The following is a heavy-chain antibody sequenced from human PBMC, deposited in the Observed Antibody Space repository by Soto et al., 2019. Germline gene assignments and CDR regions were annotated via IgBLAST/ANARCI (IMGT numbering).Heavy chain of an antibody. Sequence: QVQLVQSGAEVKKPGSSVKVSCKASGGTFSSYTISWVRQAPGQGLEWMGRIIPILGIANYAQKFQGRVTITADKSTSTAYMKLSSLISEDTAVYYCASRDYGDYLDYWGQGTLVTVSS. D-gene: IGHD4-17*01. CDR2: IIPILGIA. CDR1: GGTFSSYT. J-gene: IGHJ4*02. V-gene: IGHV1-69*02. CDR3: ASRDYGDYLDY.